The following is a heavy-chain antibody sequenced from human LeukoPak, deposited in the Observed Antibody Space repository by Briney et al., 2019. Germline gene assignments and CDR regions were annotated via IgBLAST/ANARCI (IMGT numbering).Heavy chain of an antibody. J-gene: IGHJ5*02. V-gene: IGHV4-59*01. Sequence: SETLSLTCTVSGGSISSYYWSWIRQPPGKGLEWIGYIYYSGSTNYNPSLKSRVTLSVDTSKNPFSLKLSPVTAADTAVYYCARERAYSSGWYGWFDPWGQGTLVTVSS. CDR3: ARERAYSSGWYGWFDP. CDR2: IYYSGST. CDR1: GGSISSYY. D-gene: IGHD6-19*01.